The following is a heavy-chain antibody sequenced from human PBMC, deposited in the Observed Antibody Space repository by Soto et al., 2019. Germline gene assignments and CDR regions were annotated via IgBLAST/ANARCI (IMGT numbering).Heavy chain of an antibody. CDR2: ISSSSSTI. D-gene: IGHD6-6*01. Sequence: PGGSLRLSCAASGFTFSSYSMNWVRQAPGKGLEWVSYISSSSSTIYYADSVKGRLTISRDNSKNTVFLQMNSLRAEDTAVYYCARGPYSTSGYYGMAVWGQGTTVTVSS. CDR1: GFTFSSYS. J-gene: IGHJ6*02. V-gene: IGHV3-48*01. CDR3: ARGPYSTSGYYGMAV.